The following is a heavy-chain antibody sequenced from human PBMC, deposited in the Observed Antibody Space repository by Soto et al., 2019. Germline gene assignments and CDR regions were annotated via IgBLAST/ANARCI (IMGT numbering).Heavy chain of an antibody. V-gene: IGHV3-23*01. CDR1: GFTFSSYA. CDR2: ISGSGGST. D-gene: IGHD6-6*01. J-gene: IGHJ5*02. CDR3: KSKAARQYNGHWFDP. Sequence: GGSLRLSCAASGFTFSSYAMSWVRQAPGKGLEWVSAISGSGGSTYYADSVKGRFTISRDNSKNTLYLQMNSLRAEDTAVYYCKSKAARQYNGHWFDPWGQGTLVTVSS.